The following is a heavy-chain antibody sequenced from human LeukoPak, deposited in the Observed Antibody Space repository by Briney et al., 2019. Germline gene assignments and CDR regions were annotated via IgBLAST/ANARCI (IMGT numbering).Heavy chain of an antibody. CDR2: INQDGSEE. CDR3: AKDNTPGE. CDR1: GFTFSTYW. V-gene: IGHV3-7*03. D-gene: IGHD3-10*01. Sequence: GGSLRLSCAASGFTFSTYWMSWVRQAPGKGLEWVANINQDGSEEYYVDSVKGRFTISRDNAKNTLYLQMNSLRAEDTAVYYCAKDNTPGEWGQGTLVTVSS. J-gene: IGHJ4*02.